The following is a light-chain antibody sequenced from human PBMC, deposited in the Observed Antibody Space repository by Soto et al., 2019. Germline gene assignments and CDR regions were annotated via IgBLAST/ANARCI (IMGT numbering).Light chain of an antibody. J-gene: IGKJ4*01. Sequence: DIHMTQSPSSVSASVGDRVTITCRASQGVSTWLAWYQQKPGKAPNLLIYTASSLQSGVPSRFSGSGSGTDFTLTISSLQPEDFATYYCQQTTTFPLTFGGGTKVDIK. CDR1: QGVSTW. CDR2: TAS. CDR3: QQTTTFPLT. V-gene: IGKV1D-12*01.